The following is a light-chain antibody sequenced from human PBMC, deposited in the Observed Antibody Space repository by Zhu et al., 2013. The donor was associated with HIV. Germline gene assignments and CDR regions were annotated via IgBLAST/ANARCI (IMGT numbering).Light chain of an antibody. CDR2: GAS. V-gene: IGKV3-20*01. CDR3: QQYGSSPLT. Sequence: DIVLTQSPGTLSLSPGERATLSCRASQSLSSSFLAWYQQKPGQAPRLLMYGASTRGTGIPDRFSGSGSGTDFTLSISRLESEDFAVYYCQQYGSSPLTFGGGTTVESK. J-gene: IGKJ4*01. CDR1: QSLSSSF.